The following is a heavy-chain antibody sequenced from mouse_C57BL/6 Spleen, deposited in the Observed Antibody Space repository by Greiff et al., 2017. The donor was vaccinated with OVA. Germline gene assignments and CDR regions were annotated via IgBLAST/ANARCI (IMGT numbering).Heavy chain of an antibody. CDR2: IWSGGST. Sequence: QVQLKESGPGLVQPSQSLSITCTVSGFSLTSYGVHWVRQSPGKGLEWLGVIWSGGSTDYNAAFISRLSISKDNSKSQVFFKMNSLQADDTAIYYCARNWDEYFDVWGTGTTVTVSS. J-gene: IGHJ1*03. CDR1: GFSLTSYG. D-gene: IGHD4-1*01. V-gene: IGHV2-2*01. CDR3: ARNWDEYFDV.